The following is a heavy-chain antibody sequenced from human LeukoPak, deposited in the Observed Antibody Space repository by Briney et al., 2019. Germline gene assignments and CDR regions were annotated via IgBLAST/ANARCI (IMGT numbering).Heavy chain of an antibody. CDR2: TSWDGGST. CDR3: AKAPNSSSWYGGSDY. J-gene: IGHJ4*02. Sequence: GGSLRLSCAASGFTFDDYTMHWVRQAPGKGLEWVSLTSWDGGSTYYADSVKGRFTISRDNSKHSLYLQMNSLRTEDTALYYCAKAPNSSSWYGGSDYWGQGTLVTVSS. D-gene: IGHD6-13*01. CDR1: GFTFDDYT. V-gene: IGHV3-43*01.